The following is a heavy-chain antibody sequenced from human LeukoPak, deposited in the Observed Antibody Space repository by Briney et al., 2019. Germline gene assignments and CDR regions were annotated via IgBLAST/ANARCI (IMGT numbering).Heavy chain of an antibody. CDR2: IKQDGSEK. Sequence: GGSLRLSCAASGFTVTFYWMSWVRQAPGKGLEWVANIKQDGSEKYHVVSGEGRITISRDNAKNSLYLQMNGLRAEDTTVEYCATYSGSYLRWGQGTLVTVSS. CDR1: GFTVTFYW. V-gene: IGHV3-7*01. CDR3: ATYSGSYLR. D-gene: IGHD1-26*01. J-gene: IGHJ4*02.